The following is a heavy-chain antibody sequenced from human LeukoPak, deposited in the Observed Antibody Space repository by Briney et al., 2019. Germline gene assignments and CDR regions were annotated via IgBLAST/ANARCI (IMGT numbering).Heavy chain of an antibody. Sequence: GGSLRLSCAASGFTFSSYAMHWVRQAPGKGLEYVSAISSNGGSTYFPNSVKGRFTISRDNSKNTLYLQMGSLRAEDMAVYYCAREGTPYYYDSSGSFDYWGQGTLVTVSS. J-gene: IGHJ4*02. V-gene: IGHV3-64*01. CDR1: GFTFSSYA. CDR2: ISSNGGST. D-gene: IGHD3-22*01. CDR3: AREGTPYYYDSSGSFDY.